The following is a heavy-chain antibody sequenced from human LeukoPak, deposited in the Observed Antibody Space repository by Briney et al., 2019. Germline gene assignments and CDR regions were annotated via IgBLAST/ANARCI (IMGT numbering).Heavy chain of an antibody. J-gene: IGHJ4*02. V-gene: IGHV3-33*01. D-gene: IGHD4-23*01. CDR1: GFIFSNYG. CDR3: ARDIGTWPNSLFDY. CDR2: IWSDGSKK. Sequence: GGSLILSCAASGFIFSNYGFHWVRQAPGKGLEWVALIWSDGSKKYYTDSVKGRFTISRDDSKNTLFLQMNSLRAEDMAVYYCARDIGTWPNSLFDYWGQGTLVTVSS.